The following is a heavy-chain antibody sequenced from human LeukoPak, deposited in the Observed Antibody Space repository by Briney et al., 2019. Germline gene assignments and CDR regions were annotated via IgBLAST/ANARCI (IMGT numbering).Heavy chain of an antibody. V-gene: IGHV4-34*01. D-gene: IGHD3-10*01. J-gene: IGHJ4*02. CDR2: ISHTGST. CDR3: ARRKAYYYGSGTYFDY. Sequence: SETLSLTCAVYGGSFNGYYWSWIRQPPGKGLEWIGEISHTGSTNYNPSLKSRVTISVDTSKNQFSLNLSSVTAADTAVYYCARRKAYYYGSGTYFDYWGQGPPVTVSS. CDR1: GGSFNGYY.